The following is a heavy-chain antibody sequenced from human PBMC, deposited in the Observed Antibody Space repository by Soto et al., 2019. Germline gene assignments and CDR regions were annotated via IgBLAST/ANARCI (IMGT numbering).Heavy chain of an antibody. CDR3: AKIIAARLHRYYYYGMDV. V-gene: IGHV3-30*18. CDR1: GFTFSSYG. D-gene: IGHD6-6*01. CDR2: ISYDGSNK. Sequence: AGGSLRLSCAASGFTFSSYGMHWVRQAPGKGLEWVAVISYDGSNKYYADSVKGRFTISRDNSKNTLYLQMNSLRAEDTAVYYCAKIIAARLHRYYYYGMDVWGQGTTVTVSS. J-gene: IGHJ6*02.